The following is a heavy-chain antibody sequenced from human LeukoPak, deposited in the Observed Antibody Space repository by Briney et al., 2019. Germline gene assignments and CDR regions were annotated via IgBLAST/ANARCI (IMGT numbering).Heavy chain of an antibody. Sequence: SETLSLTCTVSGGSISTYYWSWIRQPPGKGLEWIGEINHSGSTNYNPSLKSRVTISVDTSKNQFSLKLSSVTAADTAVYYCARGGRQRERNWGQGTLVTVSS. CDR1: GGSISTYY. CDR3: ARGGRQRERN. J-gene: IGHJ4*02. D-gene: IGHD6-25*01. V-gene: IGHV4-34*01. CDR2: INHSGST.